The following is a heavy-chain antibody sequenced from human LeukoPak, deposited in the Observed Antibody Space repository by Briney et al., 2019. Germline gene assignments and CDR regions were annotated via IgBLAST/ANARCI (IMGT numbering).Heavy chain of an antibody. CDR1: GFIFSTYN. V-gene: IGHV3-23*01. CDR3: AKDGAWLRFDD. Sequence: AGGSLRLPCSASGFIFSTYNMNWVRQAPGKGLEWVSGISPGGGPTYYADSVKGRFTISRDDSKSTLYLQMKNLRAEDTAVYYCAKDGAWLRFDDWGQGILVTVSS. CDR2: ISPGGGPT. J-gene: IGHJ4*02. D-gene: IGHD5-12*01.